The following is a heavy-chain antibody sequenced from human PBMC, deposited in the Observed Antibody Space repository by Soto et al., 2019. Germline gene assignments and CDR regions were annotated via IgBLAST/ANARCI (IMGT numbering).Heavy chain of an antibody. Sequence: GESMQISWKASGYSFTTDWIGWVRQMPGKGLEWMGIIYPGDSDTRYSPSFQGQVTVSADKSISTAYLQWSSLKASDTAMYYCAKYWHSYSSNYLHGRDVLSQWTTGTVS. CDR3: AKYWHSYSSNYLHGRDV. CDR1: GYSFTTDW. D-gene: IGHD5-18*01. J-gene: IGHJ6*02. CDR2: IYPGDSDT. V-gene: IGHV5-51*01.